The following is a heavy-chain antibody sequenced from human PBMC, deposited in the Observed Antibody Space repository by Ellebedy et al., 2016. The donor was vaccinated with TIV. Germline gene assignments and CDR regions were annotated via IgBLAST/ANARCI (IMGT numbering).Heavy chain of an antibody. D-gene: IGHD2-2*01. V-gene: IGHV4-61*01. CDR1: GGSVSSGSYY. CDR2: IYYSGST. CDR3: ARDQVVQAMVYYYYGMDV. Sequence: SETLSLTXTVSGGSVSSGSYYWSWIRQPPGKGLEWIGYIYYSGSTNYNPSLKSRVTISVDTSKNQFSLKLSSVTAADTAVYYCARDQVVQAMVYYYYGMDVWGQGTTVTVSS. J-gene: IGHJ6*02.